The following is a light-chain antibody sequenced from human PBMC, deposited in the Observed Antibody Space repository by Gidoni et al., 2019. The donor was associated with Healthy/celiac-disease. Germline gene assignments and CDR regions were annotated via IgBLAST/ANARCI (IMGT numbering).Light chain of an antibody. V-gene: IGKV2-28*01. Sequence: DIVMTQYPLSLPVTPGEPASISCMSSQSLLHSNGYNYLDWYLQKPGQSPQLLIYLGSNRASGVPDRFSGSGSGTDFTLKISRVEAEDVGVYYCMQALQTPYTFGQGTKLEIK. CDR1: QSLLHSNGYNY. J-gene: IGKJ2*01. CDR2: LGS. CDR3: MQALQTPYT.